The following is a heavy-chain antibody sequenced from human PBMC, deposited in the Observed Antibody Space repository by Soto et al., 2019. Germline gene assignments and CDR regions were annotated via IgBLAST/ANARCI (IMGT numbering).Heavy chain of an antibody. CDR1: GGSFSGYY. Sequence: SETLSLTCAVYGGSFSGYYWSWIRQPPGKGLEWVGEINHSGSTNYNPSLKSRVTISVDTSKNKFSLMLSSVTAADTAVYYCGRSHGGRYTHNYYYYGMDVWGQGTTVTVSS. D-gene: IGHD6-19*01. CDR3: GRSHGGRYTHNYYYYGMDV. V-gene: IGHV4-34*01. J-gene: IGHJ6*02. CDR2: INHSGST.